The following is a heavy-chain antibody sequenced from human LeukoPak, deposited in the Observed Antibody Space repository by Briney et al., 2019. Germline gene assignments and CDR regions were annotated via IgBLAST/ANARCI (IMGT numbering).Heavy chain of an antibody. D-gene: IGHD2-2*01. CDR1: GFTFSNAW. V-gene: IGHV3-15*01. CDR3: TTGKSSTSPRFDY. CDR2: IKSKTDGGTT. J-gene: IGHJ4*02. Sequence: GGSLRLSCAASGFTFSNAWMSRVRQAPGKGLEWVGRIKSKTDGGTTDYAAPVKGRFTISRDDSKNTLYLQMNSLKTEDTAVYYCTTGKSSTSPRFDYWGQGTLVTVSS.